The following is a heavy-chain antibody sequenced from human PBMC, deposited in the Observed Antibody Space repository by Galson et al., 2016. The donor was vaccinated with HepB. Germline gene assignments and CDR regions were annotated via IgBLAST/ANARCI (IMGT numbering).Heavy chain of an antibody. D-gene: IGHD3-16*01. J-gene: IGHJ6*02. CDR3: ARGWVESYYYYGLDV. CDR1: GFSVSSNY. CDR2: IYSGGSI. V-gene: IGHV3-53*01. Sequence: SLRLSCAASGFSVSSNYLNWVRQAPGKGLEWVSIIYSGGSIYYADLAKGRFTISRDNSKNTLYLQMYSLRIEDTAVYYCARGWVESYYYYGLDVWGQGTTVTVSS.